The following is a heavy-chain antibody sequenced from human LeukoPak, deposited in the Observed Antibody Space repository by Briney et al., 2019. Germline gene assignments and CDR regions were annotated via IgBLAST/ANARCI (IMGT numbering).Heavy chain of an antibody. Sequence: SQTLSLTCTVSGGSISSGSYYWSWIRQPAGKGLEWIGRIYTSGSTNYNPSLKSRVTISVDTSKNQFSLKLSSVTAADTAVYYCARGTPTGDTYCFDYWGQGTLVTVSS. CDR2: IYTSGST. D-gene: IGHD7-27*01. J-gene: IGHJ4*02. CDR1: GGSISSGSYY. V-gene: IGHV4-61*02. CDR3: ARGTPTGDTYCFDY.